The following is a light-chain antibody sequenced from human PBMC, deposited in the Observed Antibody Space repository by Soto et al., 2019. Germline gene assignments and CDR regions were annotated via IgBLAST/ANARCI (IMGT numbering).Light chain of an antibody. CDR2: GAS. J-gene: IGKJ1*01. CDR3: QQYGSSGT. Sequence: EIVLTQSPGTLSLSPGERAPLSCRATQSVSSSYLAWYQQQPGQAPRLLIYGASNRATGIPDRFSGSGSGTDFTLTISRLEPEDFAVYYCQQYGSSGTFGQGTKV. CDR1: QSVSSSY. V-gene: IGKV3-20*01.